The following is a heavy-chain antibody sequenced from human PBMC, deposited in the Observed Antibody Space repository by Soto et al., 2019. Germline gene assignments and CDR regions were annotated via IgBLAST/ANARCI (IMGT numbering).Heavy chain of an antibody. CDR2: ISAYNGNT. V-gene: IGHV1-18*01. D-gene: IGHD3-22*01. Sequence: QVQLVQSGAEVKKPGASVKVSCKASGYTFTSYGISWVRQAPGQGLEWMGWISAYNGNTNYAQKLKGRVTMNTDTSTSTAYMELRSLRSDDTAVYYCASHYDSSGLRGKYGMDVWGQGTTVTVSS. J-gene: IGHJ6*02. CDR3: ASHYDSSGLRGKYGMDV. CDR1: GYTFTSYG.